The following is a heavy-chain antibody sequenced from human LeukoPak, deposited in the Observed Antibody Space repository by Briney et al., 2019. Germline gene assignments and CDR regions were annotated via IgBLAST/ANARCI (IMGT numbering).Heavy chain of an antibody. Sequence: SETLSLTCTVSGGSISSGGYYWSWIRQPPGKGLEWIGYIYYSGSTNYNPSLKSRVTISVDTSKNQFSLKLSSVTAADTAVYYCASATHTEGYYYGMDVWGQGTTVTVSS. CDR1: GGSISSGGYY. CDR2: IYYSGST. V-gene: IGHV4-61*08. J-gene: IGHJ6*02. CDR3: ASATHTEGYYYGMDV.